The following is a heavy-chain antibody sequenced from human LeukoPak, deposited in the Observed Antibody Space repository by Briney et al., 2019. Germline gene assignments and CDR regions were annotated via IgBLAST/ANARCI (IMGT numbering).Heavy chain of an antibody. V-gene: IGHV3-21*01. CDR2: ISSSSYI. D-gene: IGHD3-3*01. J-gene: IGHJ4*02. Sequence: GGSLRLSCAASGFTFSSYSMNWVRQAPGKGLEWVSSISSSSYIYYADSVKGRFTISRDNAKNSLYLQMNSLRAEDTAVYYCARFYDFWSGFDHWGQGTLVTVSS. CDR1: GFTFSSYS. CDR3: ARFYDFWSGFDH.